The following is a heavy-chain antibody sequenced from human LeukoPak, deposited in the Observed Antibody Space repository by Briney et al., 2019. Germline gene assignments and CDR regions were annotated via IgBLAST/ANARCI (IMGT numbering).Heavy chain of an antibody. V-gene: IGHV1-46*01. D-gene: IGHD2-15*01. Sequence: VASVKVSCTASGYTFANYYMHWVRQAPGQGLEWMGIINPSGGDTNYAQTFQGRVTMARDISTSTAYMELSSLRSEDTAVYYCASSRYCSGGSCYGAHYYYYYYMDVWGKGTTVTASS. CDR3: ASSRYCSGGSCYGAHYYYYYYMDV. CDR2: INPSGGDT. J-gene: IGHJ6*03. CDR1: GYTFANYY.